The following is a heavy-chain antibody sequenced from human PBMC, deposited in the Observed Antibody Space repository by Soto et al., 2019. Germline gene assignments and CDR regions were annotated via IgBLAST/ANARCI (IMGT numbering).Heavy chain of an antibody. Sequence: QVQLVESGGGVVQPGRSLRLSCAASGFTFSSYGMHWVRQAPGKGLEWVAVISYDGSNKYYADSVKGRFTISRDNSKNTLYLQMNSLRAEDTAAYYCVKRSDSSSSSAYYYYYGMDVWGQGTTVTVSS. CDR1: GFTFSSYG. CDR2: ISYDGSNK. D-gene: IGHD6-6*01. V-gene: IGHV3-30*18. J-gene: IGHJ6*02. CDR3: VKRSDSSSSSAYYYYYGMDV.